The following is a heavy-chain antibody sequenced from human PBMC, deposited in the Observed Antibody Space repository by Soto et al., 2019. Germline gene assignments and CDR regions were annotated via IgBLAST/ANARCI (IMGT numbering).Heavy chain of an antibody. J-gene: IGHJ5*02. CDR3: RWFDP. Sequence: ETLSLTCTVSGGSLSSDYWTWIRQPPGKVLVWFGYVYYSGNTNYIPSLKSRVTISVDTSKNQFFLKLGSVTAADTAVYYFRWFDPWGQGTLVTVSS. CDR2: VYYSGNT. CDR1: GGSLSSDY. V-gene: IGHV4-59*01.